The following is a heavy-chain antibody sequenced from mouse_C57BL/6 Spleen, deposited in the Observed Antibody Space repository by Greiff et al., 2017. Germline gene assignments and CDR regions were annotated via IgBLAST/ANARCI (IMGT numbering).Heavy chain of an antibody. J-gene: IGHJ3*01. Sequence: DVQLVESGGGLVQPGGSMKLSCVASGFTFSNYWMNWVRQSPEKGLEWVAQIRLKSDNYATHYAESVKGRFTISRDDSKSSVYLQMNNLRAEDTGIYYCTEGGWFAYWGQGTLVTVSA. CDR1: GFTFSNYW. CDR3: TEGGWFAY. CDR2: IRLKSDNYAT. V-gene: IGHV6-3*01.